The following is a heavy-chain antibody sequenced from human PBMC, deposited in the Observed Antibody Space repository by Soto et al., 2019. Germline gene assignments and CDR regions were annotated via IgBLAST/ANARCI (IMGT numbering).Heavy chain of an antibody. CDR1: GGTFSSYT. J-gene: IGHJ6*02. CDR2: IIPILGIA. V-gene: IGHV1-69*08. CDR3: AGDSSGWSANGMDV. Sequence: QVQLVQSGAEVKKPGSSVKVSCKASGGTFSSYTISWVRQAPGQGLEWMGRIIPILGIANYAQKFQGRVTMTADKFSSTAYMELSSLRSEDTAVYYCAGDSSGWSANGMDVWGQGTTVTVSS. D-gene: IGHD6-19*01.